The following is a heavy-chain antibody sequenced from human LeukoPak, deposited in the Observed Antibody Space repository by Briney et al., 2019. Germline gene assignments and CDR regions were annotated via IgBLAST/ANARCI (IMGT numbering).Heavy chain of an antibody. J-gene: IGHJ4*02. CDR2: ISTYNGKT. Sequence: ASVKVSCKASGYTFTGYGTTWVRQAPGQGLEWIAWISTYNGKTYYSQHLQGRVTLTTDTSTSTAYMELKSLTSDDTAVYYCARDLSGVTAPIDYWGQGTLVTVSS. V-gene: IGHV1-18*01. D-gene: IGHD2-21*02. CDR1: GYTFTGYG. CDR3: ARDLSGVTAPIDY.